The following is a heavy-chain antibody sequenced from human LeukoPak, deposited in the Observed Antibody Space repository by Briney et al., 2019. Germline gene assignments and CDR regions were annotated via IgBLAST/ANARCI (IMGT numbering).Heavy chain of an antibody. J-gene: IGHJ3*02. D-gene: IGHD2-2*01. CDR3: ARDCSSTSCYAFDI. V-gene: IGHV4-61*02. CDR2: IYTSGST. Sequence: SETLSPTCTVSGGSIGSGSSYWGWTRHPAGRGPEGFGRIYTSGSTNYNPSLKSRVTMSVDTSKNQFSLKLSSVTAADTAVYYCARDCSSTSCYAFDIWGQGTMVTVSS. CDR1: GGSIGSGSSY.